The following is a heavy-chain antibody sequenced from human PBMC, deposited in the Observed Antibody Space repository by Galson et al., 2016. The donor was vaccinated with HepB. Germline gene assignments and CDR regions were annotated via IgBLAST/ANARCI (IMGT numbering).Heavy chain of an antibody. V-gene: IGHV3-30*18. D-gene: IGHD5-12*01. J-gene: IGHJ4*02. CDR1: GFTFSSYG. Sequence: SLRLSCAASGFTFSSYGMHWVRQAPGKGLEWVAVISYDGSNNFYTDSVKGRFTISRDNSKNSLYLQMNSLRAEDTAVYYCAKDFPLSGYSGYVNGFDYWGQGTLVTVSS. CDR2: ISYDGSNN. CDR3: AKDFPLSGYSGYVNGFDY.